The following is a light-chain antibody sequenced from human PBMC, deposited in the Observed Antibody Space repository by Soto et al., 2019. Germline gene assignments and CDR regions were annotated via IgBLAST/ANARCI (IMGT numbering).Light chain of an antibody. CDR2: GNS. V-gene: IGLV1-40*01. CDR1: SFNIGAGYD. Sequence: QSALTQPPSVSGAPGQRVTISCTGSSFNIGAGYDVHWYQQLPGTAPKLLIYGNSNRPSGVPDRFSGSKSGTSASLAITGLQAGDEADYYCQSYDNSLSGSWVFGGGTKLTVL. CDR3: QSYDNSLSGSWV. J-gene: IGLJ3*02.